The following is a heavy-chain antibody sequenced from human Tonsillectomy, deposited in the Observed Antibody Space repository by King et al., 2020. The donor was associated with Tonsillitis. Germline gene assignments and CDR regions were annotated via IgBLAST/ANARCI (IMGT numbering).Heavy chain of an antibody. CDR1: GFTFDDYA. CDR3: AKDYHPIFTNYDSSGYFPFFDS. D-gene: IGHD3-22*01. J-gene: IGHJ4*02. CDR2: ISWNSGTI. Sequence: VQLVESGGGLVQPGRSLRLSCAASGFTFDDYAMHWVRQVPGKGLEWVSGISWNSGTIIYADSVRGQFTISRDNAKNSLYLQMNSLRTEDTALYYCAKDYHPIFTNYDSSGYFPFFDSWGQGTLVTVSS. V-gene: IGHV3-9*01.